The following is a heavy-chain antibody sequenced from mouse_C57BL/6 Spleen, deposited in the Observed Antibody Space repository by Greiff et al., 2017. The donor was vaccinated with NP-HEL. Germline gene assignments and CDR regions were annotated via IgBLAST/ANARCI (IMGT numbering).Heavy chain of an antibody. V-gene: IGHV1-82*01. D-gene: IGHD1-1*01. CDR1: GYAFSSSW. J-gene: IGHJ4*01. CDR3: ARYYYGSSYEMDY. CDR2: IYPGDGDT. Sequence: VQLQQSGPELVKPGASVKISCKASGYAFSSSWMNWVKQRPGKGLEWIGRIYPGDGDTNYNGKFKGKATLTAAKSSSTAYMQLSSLTSEDSAVYFCARYYYGSSYEMDYWGQGTSVTVSS.